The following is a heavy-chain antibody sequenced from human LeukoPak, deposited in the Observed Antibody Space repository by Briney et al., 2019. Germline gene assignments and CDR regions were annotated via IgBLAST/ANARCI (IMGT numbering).Heavy chain of an antibody. CDR1: GFTFSSYW. CDR3: ARDLTSGSYDG. V-gene: IGHV3-74*01. CDR2: INSDGSST. J-gene: IGHJ4*02. Sequence: GGSLRLSCAASGFTFSSYWMHWVRQAPGGGLVWVSRINSDGSSTSYADSVKGRFTISRDNAKNTLYLQMNSLGAEDTAVYYCARDLTSGSYDGWGQGTLVTVSS. D-gene: IGHD1-26*01.